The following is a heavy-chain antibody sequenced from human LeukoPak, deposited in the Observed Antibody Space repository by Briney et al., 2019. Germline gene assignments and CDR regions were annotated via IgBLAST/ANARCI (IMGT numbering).Heavy chain of an antibody. CDR3: ARTYYDILTGYYKDFFLNY. J-gene: IGHJ4*02. D-gene: IGHD3-9*01. CDR1: GFTFSSYS. V-gene: IGHV3-21*04. Sequence: PGGSLRLSCAASGFTFSSYSMNWVRQAPGKGLEWVSSISSSSSYIYYADSVKGRFTISRDNAKNSLYLQMNSLRAEDTAVYYCARTYYDILTGYYKDFFLNYWGQGTLVTVSS. CDR2: ISSSSSYI.